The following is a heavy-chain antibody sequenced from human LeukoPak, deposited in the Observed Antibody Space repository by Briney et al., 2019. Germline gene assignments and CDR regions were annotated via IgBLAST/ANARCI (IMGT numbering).Heavy chain of an antibody. CDR2: ITSGANT. CDR3: AKAPHHYGPFDY. J-gene: IGHJ4*02. Sequence: GGSLRLSCAASGFTFNTYAMSWVRQAPGKGLEWVSGITSGANTYYADSVKGRFTISRDNSKNTLYLQMNSLRAEDTAIYYCAKAPHHYGPFDYWGQGTLVTVSS. V-gene: IGHV3-23*01. D-gene: IGHD3-10*01. CDR1: GFTFNTYA.